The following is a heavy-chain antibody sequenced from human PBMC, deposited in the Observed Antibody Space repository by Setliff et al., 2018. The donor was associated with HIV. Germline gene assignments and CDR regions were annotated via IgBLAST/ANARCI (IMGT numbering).Heavy chain of an antibody. Sequence: ASVKVSCKASGYTFTGYYMHWVRQAPGQGLEWMGWINPNSGGTNYAQKFQGRVTLTRDTSISTAYMELSRLRSDDTAVYDCARGADYYDSSGYRGGGLYYMDVWGKGTTVTVSS. CDR2: INPNSGGT. CDR3: ARGADYYDSSGYRGGGLYYMDV. J-gene: IGHJ6*03. D-gene: IGHD3-22*01. V-gene: IGHV1-2*02. CDR1: GYTFTGYY.